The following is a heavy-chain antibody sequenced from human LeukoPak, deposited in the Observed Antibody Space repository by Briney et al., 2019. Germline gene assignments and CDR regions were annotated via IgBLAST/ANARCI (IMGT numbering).Heavy chain of an antibody. J-gene: IGHJ4*02. CDR2: IYYSGST. V-gene: IGHV4-39*01. CDR1: GGSISSYY. Sequence: SETLSLTCTVSGGSISSYYWGWIRQPPGKGLEWIGSIYYSGSTYYNPSLKSRVTISVDTSKNQFSLKLSSVTAADTAVYYCARPGQLGRYYFDYWGQGTLVTVSS. D-gene: IGHD6-13*01. CDR3: ARPGQLGRYYFDY.